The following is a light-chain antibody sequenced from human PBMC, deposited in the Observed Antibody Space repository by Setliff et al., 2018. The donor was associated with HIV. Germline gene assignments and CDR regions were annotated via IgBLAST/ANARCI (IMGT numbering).Light chain of an antibody. CDR3: CSYAGSHTVV. CDR1: SSDVGGYNF. J-gene: IGLJ1*01. CDR2: DVT. Sequence: QSALTQPRSVSGSPGQSVTISCTGTSSDVGGYNFVSWYQQRPGKAPKLMIYDVTKRPSGVPDRFSGSKSGNTASLTISGLQAEDEADYYCCSYAGSHTVVFGTGTRSPS. V-gene: IGLV2-11*01.